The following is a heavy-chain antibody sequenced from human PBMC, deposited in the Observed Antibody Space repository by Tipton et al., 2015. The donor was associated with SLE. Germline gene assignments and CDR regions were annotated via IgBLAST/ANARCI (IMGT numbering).Heavy chain of an antibody. CDR2: MNPNSANT. Sequence: QLVQSGAEVKKPGASVKVSCKASGYTFTASDVSWVRQAPGQGLEWMGWMNPNSANTHYAQKFQGRVTMTTDISTNTADMELRSLRSDDTAVYFCARDSFDIWGQGTMVTVSS. CDR3: ARDSFDI. V-gene: IGHV1-18*01. CDR1: GYTFTASD. J-gene: IGHJ3*02.